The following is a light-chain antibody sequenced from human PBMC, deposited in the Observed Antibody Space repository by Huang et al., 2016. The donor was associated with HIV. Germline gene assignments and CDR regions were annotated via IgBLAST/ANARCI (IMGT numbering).Light chain of an antibody. Sequence: DTQMTQSPSTLSASVGDRATITCRASQSISFYLAWYQQKPGKAPTLLIYKASTLEGGVPSRFSGRGSGTEFTLTITSLQPDDFATYYCQQYNDFPWTFGQGTKVEIK. CDR3: QQYNDFPWT. CDR2: KAS. V-gene: IGKV1-5*03. CDR1: QSISFY. J-gene: IGKJ1*01.